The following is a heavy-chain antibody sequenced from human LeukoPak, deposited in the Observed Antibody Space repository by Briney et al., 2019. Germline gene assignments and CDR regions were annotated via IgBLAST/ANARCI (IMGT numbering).Heavy chain of an antibody. D-gene: IGHD1-26*01. Sequence: SETLSLTCTVSGGSNSGSYWTWVRQPAGKGLEWIGRIYNNEITNYSPSLKSRVTMSVDTSKDQFSPKLTSVTAADTAVYYCARGSGAATNEALDYWGQGTLVTVSS. CDR1: GGSNSGSY. V-gene: IGHV4-4*07. CDR3: ARGSGAATNEALDY. CDR2: IYNNEIT. J-gene: IGHJ4*02.